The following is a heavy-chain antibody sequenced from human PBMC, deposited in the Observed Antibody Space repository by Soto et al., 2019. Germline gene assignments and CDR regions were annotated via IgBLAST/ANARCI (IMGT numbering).Heavy chain of an antibody. CDR2: IRPDGSRT. D-gene: IGHD3-10*02. Sequence: GGSLRLSCAASGFTFSSHCMNWVRQPPGKGLEWVANIRPDGSRTSYVDSVKGRVTISRDNAKNSVFLQMSRLRAEDTAVYYVLSSEAYWGQGTVVTVSS. CDR3: LSSEAY. V-gene: IGHV3-7*01. J-gene: IGHJ1*01. CDR1: GFTFSSHC.